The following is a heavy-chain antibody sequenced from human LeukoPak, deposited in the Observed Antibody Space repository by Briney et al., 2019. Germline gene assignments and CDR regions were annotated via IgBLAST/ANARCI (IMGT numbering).Heavy chain of an antibody. Sequence: ALRLSRAASGFTFDEYAMHWVRQVPGKGLEWVSGITWNSGNIVYADSVKGRFTIYRDNAKSSLYLQMNSLRSDDTALYYCARRNSWYGLDSWGPGTLVTVSS. CDR3: ARRNSWYGLDS. J-gene: IGHJ4*02. CDR2: ITWNSGNI. D-gene: IGHD2/OR15-2a*01. CDR1: GFTFDEYA. V-gene: IGHV3-9*01.